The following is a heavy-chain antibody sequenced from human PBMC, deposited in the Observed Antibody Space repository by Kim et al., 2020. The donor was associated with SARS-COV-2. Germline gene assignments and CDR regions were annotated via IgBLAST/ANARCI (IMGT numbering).Heavy chain of an antibody. J-gene: IGHJ5*02. CDR1: GGSISSFY. V-gene: IGHV4-4*07. D-gene: IGHD6-19*01. Sequence: SETLSLTCTVSGGSISSFYWNWIRQTAGKGLEWIGRIYTSGSTNYNPSLKSRVTMSIDTSKNQFSLKLSSVTAADTALYFCARAPLTSFSSGWYENWFDPWGQGTLVTVSS. CDR3: ARAPLTSFSSGWYENWFDP. CDR2: IYTSGST.